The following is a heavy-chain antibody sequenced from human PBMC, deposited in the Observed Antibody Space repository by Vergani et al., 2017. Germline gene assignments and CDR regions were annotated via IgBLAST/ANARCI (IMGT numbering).Heavy chain of an antibody. V-gene: IGHV4-4*07. CDR1: GGSISSYY. D-gene: IGHD6-13*01. Sequence: QVQLQESGPGLVKPSETLSLTCTVSGGSISSYYWSWIRQPAGKGLEWIGRIYTSGSTNYNPSLKSRVTMSVDTSKNQFSLKLSSVTAADTAVYYCARQLYSSSWRHYYYYGMDVWGQGTTVTVSS. CDR2: IYTSGST. J-gene: IGHJ6*02. CDR3: ARQLYSSSWRHYYYYGMDV.